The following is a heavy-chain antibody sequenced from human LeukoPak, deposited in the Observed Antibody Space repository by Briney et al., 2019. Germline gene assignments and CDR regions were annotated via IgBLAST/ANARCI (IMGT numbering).Heavy chain of an antibody. CDR3: ARNADDSSSYPYFDY. D-gene: IGHD3-22*01. CDR2: IYHSGST. Sequence: SETLSPNCTVSGGPISKYYWSWVRPPPGKEIEWIGYIYHSGSTNYNPSLKSRVTISQDTSKNQFSLKLSSVTAADTAVYYCARNADDSSSYPYFDYWGQGTLVTVSS. V-gene: IGHV4-59*01. CDR1: GGPISKYY. J-gene: IGHJ4*02.